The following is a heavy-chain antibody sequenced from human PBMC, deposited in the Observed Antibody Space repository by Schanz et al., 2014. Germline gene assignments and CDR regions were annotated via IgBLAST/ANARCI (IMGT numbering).Heavy chain of an antibody. V-gene: IGHV1-46*01. CDR3: ARGGAYRSPSPVFYFDY. CDR2: INPIDGST. D-gene: IGHD6-6*01. Sequence: QVQLVQSGAEVKKPGASVKLSCKASGYTFTNYYIHWVRQAPGQGLEWIGLINPIDGSTTYPLRFHGRITMTRDTSTTTFYMDLSSLGSEDTAVYYCARGGAYRSPSPVFYFDYWGQGTLVTVSS. CDR1: GYTFTNYY. J-gene: IGHJ4*02.